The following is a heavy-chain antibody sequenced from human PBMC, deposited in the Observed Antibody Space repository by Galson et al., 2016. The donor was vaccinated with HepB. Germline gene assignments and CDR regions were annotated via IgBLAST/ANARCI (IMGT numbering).Heavy chain of an antibody. Sequence: QSGAEVKKTGESLKISCKGSGYTFNSYWIGWVRQMPGKGLEWMGIIYPRDSDTSYSPSFEGQVTISADKSISTAYLQWSSLKASDTAIYYCARLGGGDWDGPFDIWGHGTMVSVSS. CDR3: ARLGGGDWDGPFDI. D-gene: IGHD2-21*02. J-gene: IGHJ3*02. V-gene: IGHV5-51*01. CDR2: IYPRDSDT. CDR1: GYTFNSYW.